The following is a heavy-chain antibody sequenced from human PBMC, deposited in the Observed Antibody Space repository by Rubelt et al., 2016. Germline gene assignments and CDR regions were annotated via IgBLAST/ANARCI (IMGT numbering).Heavy chain of an antibody. D-gene: IGHD6-19*01. CDR1: GFTFSSYG. V-gene: IGHV3-33*01. CDR3: ARGSIAVAGTA. CDR2: IWYDGSNK. Sequence: QVQLVESGGGVVQPGRSLRLSCAASGFTFSSYGMHWVRQAPGKGLEWVAVIWYDGSNKYYADSVKGRFTISRDNSKTTLYRQMNSLRAEDTAVYYCARGSIAVAGTAWGQGTLVTVSS. J-gene: IGHJ4*02.